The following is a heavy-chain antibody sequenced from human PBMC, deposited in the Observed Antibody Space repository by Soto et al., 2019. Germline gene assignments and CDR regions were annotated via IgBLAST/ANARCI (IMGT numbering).Heavy chain of an antibody. V-gene: IGHV2-5*02. CDR2: IYWDDDK. D-gene: IGHD6-19*01. CDR3: AHTLVAGLGYYFDY. J-gene: IGHJ4*02. CDR1: GFSLSTTRVG. Sequence: QITLKESGPTLVKPTQTLTLTCTFSGFSLSTTRVGVGWIRQPPGKAMEWLALIYWDDDKRYSPFLKSRITITKDTSKNQVVLTMTNMDPMDTATYFCAHTLVAGLGYYFDYWGQGTLVTVSS.